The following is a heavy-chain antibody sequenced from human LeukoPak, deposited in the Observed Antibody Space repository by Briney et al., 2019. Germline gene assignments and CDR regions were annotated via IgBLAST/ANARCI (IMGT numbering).Heavy chain of an antibody. CDR1: GGSISSSSYY. Sequence: PSETLSLTCTVSGGSISSSSYYWGWIRQPPGKGLEWIGSIYYSGSTYYNPSLKSRVTISVDTSKNQFSLQLRSVTAADTAVYYCARGMSSSWPGRVDYWGQGTLVTVSS. V-gene: IGHV4-39*07. CDR3: ARGMSSSWPGRVDY. D-gene: IGHD6-13*01. CDR2: IYYSGST. J-gene: IGHJ4*02.